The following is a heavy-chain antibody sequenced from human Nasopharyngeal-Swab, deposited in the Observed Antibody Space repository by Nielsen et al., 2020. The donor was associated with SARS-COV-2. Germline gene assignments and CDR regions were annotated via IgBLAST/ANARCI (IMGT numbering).Heavy chain of an antibody. D-gene: IGHD5-12*01. CDR3: ARTVDIVATIYWAGYYYYGMDV. J-gene: IGHJ6*02. CDR2: IIPIFGTA. Sequence: WVRQAPGRGLEWLGVIIPIFGTANYAQKFQGRVTITADKSTSTAYMELSSLRSEDTAVYYCARTVDIVATIYWAGYYYYGMDVWGQGTTVTVSS. V-gene: IGHV1-69*06.